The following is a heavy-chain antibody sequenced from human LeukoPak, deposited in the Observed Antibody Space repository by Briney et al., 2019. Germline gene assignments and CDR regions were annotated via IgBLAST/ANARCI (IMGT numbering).Heavy chain of an antibody. CDR1: GGTFSSYT. V-gene: IGHV1-69*02. Sequence: GSSVKVSCKASGGTFSSYTISWVRQAPGQGLEWMGRIIPILGIANYPQKFQGRVTITADKSTSTAYMELSSLRSEDTAVYYCASWVRYSYGYNAFDIWGQGTMVTVSS. CDR3: ASWVRYSYGYNAFDI. J-gene: IGHJ3*02. CDR2: IIPILGIA. D-gene: IGHD5-18*01.